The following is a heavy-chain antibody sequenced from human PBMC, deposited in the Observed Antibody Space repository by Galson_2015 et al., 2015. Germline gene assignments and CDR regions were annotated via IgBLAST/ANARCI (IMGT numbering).Heavy chain of an antibody. V-gene: IGHV3-23*01. CDR1: GFTFRSHA. CDR3: AKTGKKSSGYGDYDD. CDR2: ITSGGST. D-gene: IGHD4-17*01. Sequence: SLRLSCAASGFTFRSHAMSWVRQAPGKGLEWVSGITSGGSTSYTDSVKGRFTISRDNSKNTLYLQMHSLRAEDTAVYYCAKTGKKSSGYGDYDDWGQGTRVTVSS. J-gene: IGHJ4*02.